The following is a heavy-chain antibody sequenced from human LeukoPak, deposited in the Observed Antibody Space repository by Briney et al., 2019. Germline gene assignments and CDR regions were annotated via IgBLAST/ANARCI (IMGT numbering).Heavy chain of an antibody. J-gene: IGHJ6*02. CDR3: AKDRLTVAVSAHYYYYGMDV. V-gene: IGHV3-23*01. Sequence: GGSLRLSCAASGFTFSSYAMNWVHQAPGKGLEWVSSISGSGGSIYYADSVKGRFTISRDNSKNTLYLQMSSLRAEDTAVYYCAKDRLTVAVSAHYYYYGMDVWGQGTTVTVSS. CDR2: ISGSGGSI. D-gene: IGHD6-19*01. CDR1: GFTFSSYA.